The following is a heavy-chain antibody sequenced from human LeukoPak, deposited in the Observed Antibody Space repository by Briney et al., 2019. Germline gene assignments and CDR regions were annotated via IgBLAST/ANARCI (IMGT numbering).Heavy chain of an antibody. CDR1: GFTFRSYS. J-gene: IGHJ6*03. CDR2: ISSSSSTI. V-gene: IGHV3-48*01. CDR3: ARNYDILTGYYRDMDV. D-gene: IGHD3-9*01. Sequence: GGSLRLSCAASGFTFRSYSMNWVRQAPGKGLEWVSYISSSSSTIYYADSVKGRFTISRDNAKNSLYLQMNSLRAEDTAVYYCARNYDILTGYYRDMDVWGKGTTVTVSS.